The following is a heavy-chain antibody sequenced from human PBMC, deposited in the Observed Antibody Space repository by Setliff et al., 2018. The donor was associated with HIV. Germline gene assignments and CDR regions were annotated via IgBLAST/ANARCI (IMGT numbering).Heavy chain of an antibody. D-gene: IGHD6-19*01. V-gene: IGHV3-21*01. J-gene: IGHJ6*03. Sequence: PGGSLRLSCAASGFTFRNYKFNWVRQAPGRGLEWVSSISIGSGGAIDYADSVQGRFTISRDNSKNSLYLQMNSLRAEDTAVYYCAGVWEGWFHYYYYYYMDVWGKGTTVTVSS. CDR2: ISIGSGGAI. CDR3: AGVWEGWFHYYYYYYMDV. CDR1: GFTFRNYK.